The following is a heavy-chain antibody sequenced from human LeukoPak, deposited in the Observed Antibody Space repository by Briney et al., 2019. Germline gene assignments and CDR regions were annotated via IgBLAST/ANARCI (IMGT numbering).Heavy chain of an antibody. CDR3: AKEPGAAAGPPY. V-gene: IGHV3-23*01. D-gene: IGHD6-13*01. J-gene: IGHJ4*02. CDR1: GFTFSTYA. CDR2: ISGSGTIT. Sequence: GGSLRLSCAASGFTFSTYAMSWVRQAPGKGLEWVSAISGSGTITFYADSVKGRFTISRDNSENTLCLQMNSLRAEDTAVYYCAKEPGAAAGPPYWGQGTLVTVSS.